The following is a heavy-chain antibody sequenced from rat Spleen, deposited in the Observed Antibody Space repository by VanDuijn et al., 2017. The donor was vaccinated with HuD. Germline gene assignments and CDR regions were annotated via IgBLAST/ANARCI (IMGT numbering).Heavy chain of an antibody. CDR1: GSSITSNY. J-gene: IGHJ4*01. V-gene: IGHV3-1*01. CDR3: AREAAISRGVMDA. D-gene: IGHD1-2*01. CDR2: ISYSGVT. Sequence: EVQLQESGPGLVKPSQSLSLTCSVTGSSITSNYWGWIRRFPGSKMEWLGYISYSGVTNYNPSLTTRISITRDTSKNQFFLQLTSVTTEDTATYYCAREAAISRGVMDAWGQGASVTVSS.